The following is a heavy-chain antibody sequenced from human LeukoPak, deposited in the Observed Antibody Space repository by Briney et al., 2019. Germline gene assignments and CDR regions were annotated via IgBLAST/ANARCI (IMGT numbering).Heavy chain of an antibody. CDR1: GDSISSSSYY. CDR3: ARVGHDYGDYYFDY. J-gene: IGHJ4*02. D-gene: IGHD4-17*01. CDR2: IYYSGST. V-gene: IGHV4-39*07. Sequence: PSETLSLTCTVSGDSISSSSYYWGWIRQPPGKGLEWIGSIYYSGSTYYNPSLKSRVTMSVDTSKNQFSLKLSSVTAADTAVYYCARVGHDYGDYYFDYWGQGTLVTVSS.